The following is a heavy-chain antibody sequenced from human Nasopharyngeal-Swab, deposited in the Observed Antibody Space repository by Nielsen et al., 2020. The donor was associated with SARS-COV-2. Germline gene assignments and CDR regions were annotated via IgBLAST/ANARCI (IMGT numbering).Heavy chain of an antibody. D-gene: IGHD2-8*01. J-gene: IGHJ6*03. Sequence: SETLSLTCTVSGGSISSGSYYWSWIRQPAGKGLEWIGRIYTSGSTNYNPSLKSRVTISVDTSKNQFSLKLSSVTAADTAVYYCARGVGFCTNGVCYNKDYYYYYYKDVWGKGTTVTVSS. CDR3: ARGVGFCTNGVCYNKDYYYYYYKDV. CDR2: IYTSGST. V-gene: IGHV4-61*02. CDR1: GGSISSGSYY.